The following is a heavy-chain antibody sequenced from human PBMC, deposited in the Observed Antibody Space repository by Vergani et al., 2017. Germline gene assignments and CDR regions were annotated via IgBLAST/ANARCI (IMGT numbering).Heavy chain of an antibody. D-gene: IGHD3-9*01. J-gene: IGHJ4*02. CDR2: IYRTGRT. CDR1: GFSLDNGYY. V-gene: IGHV4-38-2*01. Sequence: QVQLQESGPGLVKPSEPLSLTCAVSGFSLDNGYYWDWIRQPPGKGLEWIGSIYRTGRTHFNPSLKSPVTISLDTANNHFSLRINSLTAADTAVYYCARRSGIVYDIFSGTQYFFDFWGQETLVTVSS. CDR3: ARRSGIVYDIFSGTQYFFDF.